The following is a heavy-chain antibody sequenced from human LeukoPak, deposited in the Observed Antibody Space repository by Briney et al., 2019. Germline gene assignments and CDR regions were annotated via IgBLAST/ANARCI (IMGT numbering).Heavy chain of an antibody. Sequence: PSETLSLTCTVSGGSVSSGSYYWSWIRQPPGTGLEWIGYIYYSGSTNYNPSLKSRVTISVDTSKNQFSLKPSSVTAADTAVYYCARNDPADAFDIWGQGTMVTVSS. J-gene: IGHJ3*02. CDR3: ARNDPADAFDI. CDR1: GGSVSSGSYY. D-gene: IGHD1-1*01. CDR2: IYYSGST. V-gene: IGHV4-61*01.